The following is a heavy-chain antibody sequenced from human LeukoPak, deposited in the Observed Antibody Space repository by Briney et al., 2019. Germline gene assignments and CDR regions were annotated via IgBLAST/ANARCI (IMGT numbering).Heavy chain of an antibody. V-gene: IGHV3-30-3*01. D-gene: IGHD3-10*01. CDR2: ISYDGSNK. Sequence: GGSLRLSCAVSGFTFSTYAMHWVRQAPGKGLEWVAVISYDGSNKYYADSVKGRFTISRDNSKNTLYLQMNSLRAEDTAVYYCARDSANIILLWFGESTFDYWGQGTLVTVSS. J-gene: IGHJ4*02. CDR1: GFTFSTYA. CDR3: ARDSANIILLWFGESTFDY.